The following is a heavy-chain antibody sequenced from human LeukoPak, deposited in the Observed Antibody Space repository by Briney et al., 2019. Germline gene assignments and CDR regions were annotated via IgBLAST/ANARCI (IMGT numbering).Heavy chain of an antibody. CDR1: GGSISGDSYY. CDR2: IYTSGST. V-gene: IGHV4-61*02. D-gene: IGHD5-24*01. CDR3: ARGVATINFDY. Sequence: SETLSLTCTVSGGSISGDSYYWSWIRQPAGKGLEWIGRIYTSGSTNYNPSLKSRVTIPLDTSKNQFSLKLNSVTAADTAVYYCARGVATINFDYWGQGTLVTVSS. J-gene: IGHJ4*02.